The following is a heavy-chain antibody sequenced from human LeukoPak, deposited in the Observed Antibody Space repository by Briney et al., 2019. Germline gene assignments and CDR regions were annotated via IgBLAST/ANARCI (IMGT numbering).Heavy chain of an antibody. D-gene: IGHD6-6*01. CDR3: ARDAFSSSSTYYYYYMDV. Sequence: ASVRVSCKASGYTFTGYYMHWVRQAPGQGLEWMGWINPNSGGTNYAQKFQGRVTMTRDMSTSTVYMELSSLRSEDTAVYYCARDAFSSSSTYYYYYMDVWGKGTTVTVSS. CDR2: INPNSGGT. V-gene: IGHV1-2*02. J-gene: IGHJ6*03. CDR1: GYTFTGYY.